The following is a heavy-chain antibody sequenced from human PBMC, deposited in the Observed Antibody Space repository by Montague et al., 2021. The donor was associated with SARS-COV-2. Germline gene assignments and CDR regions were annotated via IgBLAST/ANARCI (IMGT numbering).Heavy chain of an antibody. Sequence: PALVKPTQTLTQTCTFSGFSLSTSGMCVSWIRQPPGRALEWLARIDWDDDKYYSTSLKTRLTISKDTSKNQVVLTMTNMDPVDTATYYCARTYGSGRGFDLWGRGTLVTVSS. CDR2: IDWDDDK. V-gene: IGHV2-70*11. D-gene: IGHD3-10*01. J-gene: IGHJ2*01. CDR1: GFSLSTSGMC. CDR3: ARTYGSGRGFDL.